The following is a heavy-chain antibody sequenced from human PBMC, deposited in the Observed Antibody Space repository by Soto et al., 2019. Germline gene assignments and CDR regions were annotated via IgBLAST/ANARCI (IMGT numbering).Heavy chain of an antibody. CDR3: ARMSELGALVPYYYYGMDV. V-gene: IGHV1-69*12. J-gene: IGHJ6*02. CDR1: GGTFSSYA. CDR2: IIPIFGTA. D-gene: IGHD1-26*01. Sequence: QVQLVQSGAEVKKPGSSVKVSCKASGGTFSSYAISWVRQAPGQGLEWMGGIIPIFGTANYAQKFQGRVTITADESTSTAYMELSSLRSEDTAVYYCARMSELGALVPYYYYGMDVWGQGTTVTVSS.